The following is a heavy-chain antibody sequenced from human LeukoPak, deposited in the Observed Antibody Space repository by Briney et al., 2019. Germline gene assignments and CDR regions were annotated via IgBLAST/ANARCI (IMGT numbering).Heavy chain of an antibody. Sequence: ASAKVSCKASGYTFTSYAMHWVRQAPGQRLEWMGWINAGNGNTKYSQKFQGRVTITRDTSASTAYMELSSLRSEDTAVYYCARDHSGYTIFLDYWGQGTLVTVSS. CDR3: ARDHSGYTIFLDY. J-gene: IGHJ4*02. CDR2: INAGNGNT. CDR1: GYTFTSYA. D-gene: IGHD5-12*01. V-gene: IGHV1-3*01.